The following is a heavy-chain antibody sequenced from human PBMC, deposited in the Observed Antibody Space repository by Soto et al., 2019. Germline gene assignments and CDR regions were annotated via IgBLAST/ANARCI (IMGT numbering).Heavy chain of an antibody. J-gene: IGHJ4*01. CDR2: IDYIGRA. Sequence: TLALTWTVSGGSISSDNYFWSWSRQHPGKGLEWIGYIDYIGRAYYNPSITSRVTTSVDTTKNQFSLRLSSVTDADTAKYCWAQEVKSAVASYSFDNWGQGTLVTVSS. V-gene: IGHV4-31*02. CDR3: AQEVKSAVASYSFDN. D-gene: IGHD2-15*01. CDR1: GGSISSDNYF.